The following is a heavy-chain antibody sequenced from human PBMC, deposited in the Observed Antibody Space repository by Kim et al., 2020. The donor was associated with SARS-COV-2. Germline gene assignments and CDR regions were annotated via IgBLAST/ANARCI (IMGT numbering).Heavy chain of an antibody. J-gene: IGHJ4*02. D-gene: IGHD3-16*01. Sequence: NTNPTRQRRVTISVDTSKNQVSLKLVSVTAADTAVYYCARVLYRHVDYWGQGNLVTVSS. V-gene: IGHV4-34*09. CDR3: ARVLYRHVDY.